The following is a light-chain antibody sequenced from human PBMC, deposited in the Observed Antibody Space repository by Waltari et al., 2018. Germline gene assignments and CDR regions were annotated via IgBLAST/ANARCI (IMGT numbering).Light chain of an antibody. Sequence: QPVLTQPPSASASLGASFTLTCTLSSGYSNYKVDWYQQRPGKGPRFVMRVGTGGFVGSKGDGFPDGCSVLGSGLNRYLTIKNIQEEDESDYHCGADHGSGSSFVYVFGTGTKVTVL. CDR2: VGTGGFVG. CDR3: GADHGSGSSFVYV. CDR1: SGYSNYK. V-gene: IGLV9-49*03. J-gene: IGLJ1*01.